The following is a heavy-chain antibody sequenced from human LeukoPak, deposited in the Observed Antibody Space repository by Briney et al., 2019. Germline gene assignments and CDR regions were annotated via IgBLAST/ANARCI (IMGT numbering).Heavy chain of an antibody. CDR3: VARLPAAILVDV. D-gene: IGHD2-2*02. V-gene: IGHV1-46*01. J-gene: IGHJ6*04. CDR1: GYTFTSYY. CDR2: INPSGGST. Sequence: ASVKASCKASGYTFTSYYMHWVRQAPGQELEWMGIINPSGGSTSYAQKFQGRVTMTRDTSTSTVYTELSSLRSEDTAVYYCVARLPAAILVDVWGKGTTVTVSS.